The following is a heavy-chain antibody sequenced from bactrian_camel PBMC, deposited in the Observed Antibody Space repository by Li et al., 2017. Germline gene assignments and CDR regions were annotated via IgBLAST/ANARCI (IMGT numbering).Heavy chain of an antibody. J-gene: IGHJ4*01. CDR2: VEADGTT. CDR1: GYNDRNYC. D-gene: IGHD1*01. V-gene: IGHV3S53*01. Sequence: HVQLVESGGDSVQAGGSLTLSCTVSGYNDRNYCMGWYRQAPGKDRAKVALVEADGTTTYAESVEGRFTASQDNAKNTLYLQMNSLKPEDTAMYYCAATFVVVDIRRDLDESDFGYWGRQGTQVTVS.